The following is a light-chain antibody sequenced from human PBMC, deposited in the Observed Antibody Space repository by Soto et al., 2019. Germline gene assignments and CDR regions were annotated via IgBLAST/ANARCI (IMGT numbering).Light chain of an antibody. CDR1: QSISNS. V-gene: IGKV3-15*01. CDR2: AAS. CDR3: QQLNSYPLS. Sequence: IRMTQSPVAVSLSQGERATLSCRAGQSISNSLAWYQQKPGQPPRLLIYAASTLQSGVPSRFSGSGSGTDFTLTISSLQPEDFASYYCQQLNSYPLSFGGGTKV. J-gene: IGKJ4*01.